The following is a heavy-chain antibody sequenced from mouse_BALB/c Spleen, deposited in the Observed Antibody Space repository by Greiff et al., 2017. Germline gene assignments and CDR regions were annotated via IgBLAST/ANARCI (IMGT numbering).Heavy chain of an antibody. CDR3: TRDWDGFAY. Sequence: QVQLQQSGPQLVRPGASVKISCKASGYSFTSYWMHWVKQRPGQGLEWIGMIDPSDSETRLNQKFKDKATLTVDKSSSTAYMQLSSPTSEDSAVYYCTRDWDGFAYWGQGTLVTVSA. D-gene: IGHD4-1*01. V-gene: IGHV1S127*01. CDR1: GYSFTSYW. J-gene: IGHJ3*01. CDR2: IDPSDSET.